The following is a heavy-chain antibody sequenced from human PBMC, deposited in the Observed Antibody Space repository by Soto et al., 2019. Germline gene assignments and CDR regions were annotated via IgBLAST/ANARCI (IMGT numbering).Heavy chain of an antibody. D-gene: IGHD3-22*01. V-gene: IGHV1-18*01. J-gene: IGHJ4*02. Sequence: QVHLVQSGAEVKKPGASVKVSCQASGYTFMNYGISWVRQAPGQGLEWMGWINTYKGNTNYAQNLQGRVILTTDTSTNTAYMELKSLRSDDTAVYYCARDMIVGGYPDHWGQGTKVTVSS. CDR1: GYTFMNYG. CDR3: ARDMIVGGYPDH. CDR2: INTYKGNT.